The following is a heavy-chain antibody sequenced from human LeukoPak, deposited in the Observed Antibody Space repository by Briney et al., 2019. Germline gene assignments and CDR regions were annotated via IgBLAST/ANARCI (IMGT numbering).Heavy chain of an antibody. CDR2: ISSSGSTI. CDR3: ARSGGHFYYYYYMDV. D-gene: IGHD2-15*01. J-gene: IGHJ6*03. Sequence: GGSLRLSCAASGFTFSSYEMNWVRQAPGKGLEWVSYISSSGSTIYYADSVKGRFTISRDNAKNSLYLQMNSLRAEDTAVYYCARSGGHFYYYYYMDVWGKGTTVTVSS. V-gene: IGHV3-48*03. CDR1: GFTFSSYE.